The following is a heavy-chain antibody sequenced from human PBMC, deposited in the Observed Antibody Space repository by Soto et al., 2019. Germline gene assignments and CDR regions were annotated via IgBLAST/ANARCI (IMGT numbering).Heavy chain of an antibody. V-gene: IGHV1-69*04. CDR2: IIPILGIA. D-gene: IGHD6-13*01. CDR3: AREKRSYWAAAGPAFDY. CDR1: GGTFSSYT. Sequence: ASVKVSCKASGGTFSSYTISWVRQAPGQGLEWMGRIIPILGIANYAQKFQGRVTITADKSTSTAYMELSSLRSEDTAVYYCAREKRSYWAAAGPAFDYWGQGTLVTVSS. J-gene: IGHJ4*02.